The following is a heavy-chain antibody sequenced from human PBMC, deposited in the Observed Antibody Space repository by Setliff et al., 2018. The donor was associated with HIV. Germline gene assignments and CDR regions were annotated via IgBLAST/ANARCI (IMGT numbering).Heavy chain of an antibody. V-gene: IGHV3-23*03. CDR3: AKYTRGGSILYYMDV. D-gene: IGHD1-1*01. Sequence: PGGSLRLSCSASGFSFSDSAIHWVRQAPGKGLEWVSTIYSDGSTYHRDSVKGRFTLSRDDSKNTVYLEMRSLRAEDTAVYFCAKYTRGGSILYYMDVWGKGTTVTVSS. CDR2: IYSDGST. J-gene: IGHJ6*03. CDR1: GFSFSDSA.